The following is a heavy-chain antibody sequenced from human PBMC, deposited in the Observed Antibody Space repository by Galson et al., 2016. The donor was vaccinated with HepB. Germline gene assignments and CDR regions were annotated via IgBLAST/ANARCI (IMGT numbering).Heavy chain of an antibody. J-gene: IGHJ6*02. CDR3: ARDDSGGWYGFHYGMDV. D-gene: IGHD6-19*01. CDR1: GASISGYY. CDR2: IYYSGRT. Sequence: ETLSLTCTVSGASISGYYLSWIRQPPGKGLEWLGYIYYSGRTNYNPSLKSRVTISVDTSKNQFSLKLSSVTAADTAVYYCARDDSGGWYGFHYGMDVWGQGTTVTVSS. V-gene: IGHV4-59*01.